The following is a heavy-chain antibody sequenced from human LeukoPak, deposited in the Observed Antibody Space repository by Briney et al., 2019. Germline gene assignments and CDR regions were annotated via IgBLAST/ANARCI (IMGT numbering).Heavy chain of an antibody. CDR1: GFTFSSYA. CDR3: AKDKRDSSGYYYYYGMDV. J-gene: IGHJ6*02. CDR2: ISYDGSNK. V-gene: IGHV3-30-3*01. Sequence: PGGSLRLSCAASGFTFSSYAMHWVRQAPGKGLEWVAVISYDGSNKYYADSVKGRFTISRDNSKNTLYLQMNSLRAEDTAVYYCAKDKRDSSGYYYYYGMDVWGQGTTVTVSS. D-gene: IGHD3-22*01.